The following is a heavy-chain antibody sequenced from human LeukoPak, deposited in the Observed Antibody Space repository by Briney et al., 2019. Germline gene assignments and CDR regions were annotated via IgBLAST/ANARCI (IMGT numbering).Heavy chain of an antibody. Sequence: ASVKVSCKASGYTFTDYYIHWVRQAPGQGLEYMGWINPNTGGASYAQKFRVRVTMTRDTSSSTVYMQLSTLTSDDTAVYSCARGRPSAEPPDHWGQGTLVAVSS. V-gene: IGHV1-2*02. J-gene: IGHJ4*02. CDR3: ARGRPSAEPPDH. CDR2: INPNTGGA. CDR1: GYTFTDYY. D-gene: IGHD6-6*01.